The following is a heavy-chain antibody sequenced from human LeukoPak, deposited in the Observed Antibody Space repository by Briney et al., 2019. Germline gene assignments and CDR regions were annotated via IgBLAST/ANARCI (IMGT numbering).Heavy chain of an antibody. D-gene: IGHD6-13*01. CDR3: ARGSSWYGYYYYMDV. V-gene: IGHV4-59*01. CDR2: IYYSGST. J-gene: IGHJ6*03. Sequence: SETLSLPRPGSGGSLSSYYLSWVRQPPRKGLGWIGGIYYSGSTNYNPSLKSRVTISVDTSKNQFSLKLSSVTAADTAVYYCARGSSWYGYYYYMDVWGKGTTVTVSS. CDR1: GGSLSSYY.